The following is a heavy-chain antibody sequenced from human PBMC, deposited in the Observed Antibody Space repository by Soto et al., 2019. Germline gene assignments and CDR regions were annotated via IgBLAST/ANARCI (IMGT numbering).Heavy chain of an antibody. Sequence: QVQLVESGGGVVQPGRSPRLSCAASGFTFSSYGMHWVRQTPGKGLEWVATISYDGSNEYYADSVKGRFTISRDNSKNTLYLQMNSLRPEDTALYYCAKRISGQGIDYWGQGTLVTVSS. CDR3: AKRISGQGIDY. CDR2: ISYDGSNE. D-gene: IGHD1-20*01. V-gene: IGHV3-30*18. J-gene: IGHJ4*02. CDR1: GFTFSSYG.